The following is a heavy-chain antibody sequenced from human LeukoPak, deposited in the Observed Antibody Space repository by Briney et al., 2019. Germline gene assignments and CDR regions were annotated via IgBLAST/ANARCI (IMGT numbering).Heavy chain of an antibody. D-gene: IGHD6-6*01. V-gene: IGHV3-30*02. CDR3: ARVVSSSWNWFDP. J-gene: IGHJ5*02. Sequence: GGSLRLSCAASRFTFSNYGMHWVRQAPGKGLEWVAFIRYDGSNKYYADSVKGRFTISRDNSKNTLYLQMNSLRAEDTAVYYCARVVSSSWNWFDPWGQGTLVTVSS. CDR2: IRYDGSNK. CDR1: RFTFSNYG.